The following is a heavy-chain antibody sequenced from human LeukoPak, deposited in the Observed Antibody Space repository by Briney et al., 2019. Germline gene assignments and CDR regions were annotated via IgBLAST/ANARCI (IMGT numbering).Heavy chain of an antibody. D-gene: IGHD4-17*01. Sequence: PSETLSLTCAVSGGSISSGGYSWSWIRQPPGKGLEWIGYIYYSGSTYYNPSLKSRVTISVDTSKNQFSLKLSSVTAADTAVYYCARTSSTVTFDYWGQGTLVTVSS. CDR2: IYYSGST. V-gene: IGHV4-30-4*07. CDR1: GGSISSGGYS. CDR3: ARTSSTVTFDY. J-gene: IGHJ4*02.